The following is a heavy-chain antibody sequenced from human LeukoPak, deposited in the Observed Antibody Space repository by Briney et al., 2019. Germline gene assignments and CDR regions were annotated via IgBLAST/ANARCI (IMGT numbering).Heavy chain of an antibody. CDR2: ISTTGST. CDR3: ARGVVATYFDY. V-gene: IGHV4-4*07. J-gene: IGHJ4*01. D-gene: IGHD1-26*01. CDR1: GGSISSYA. Sequence: CETLPLTRAVSGGSISSYAWSWIRQPAGKGLDWIGRISTTGSTKSNPPTKSRVTMSADTSKNQFSLKLSSVTAADTAVYYCARGVVATYFDYWGQGSLVSVSS.